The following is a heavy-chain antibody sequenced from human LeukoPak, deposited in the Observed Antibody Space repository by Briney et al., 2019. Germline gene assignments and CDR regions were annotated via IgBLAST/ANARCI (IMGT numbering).Heavy chain of an antibody. J-gene: IGHJ4*02. CDR2: INKDGGEK. CDR1: GFTFSSYW. V-gene: IGHV3-7*03. D-gene: IGHD1-26*01. Sequence: GGSLRLSCAASGFTFSSYWMSWVRQAPGKGLEWVANINKDGGEKYYVDSVKGRFTISRDDAKNSLYLQMNSLRADDTAVYYCVKDSPPRYSGSPPAYWGQGTLVTVSS. CDR3: VKDSPPRYSGSPPAY.